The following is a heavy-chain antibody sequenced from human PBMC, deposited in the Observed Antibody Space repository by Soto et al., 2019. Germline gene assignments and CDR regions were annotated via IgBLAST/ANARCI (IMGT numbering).Heavy chain of an antibody. J-gene: IGHJ4*02. CDR3: AMSIVVVTALDY. V-gene: IGHV1-3*01. D-gene: IGHD2-21*02. CDR1: GYTFTSYA. CDR2: INAGNGNT. Sequence: ASVKVSCKASGYTFTSYAMRWVRQAPGQRLEWMGWINAGNGNTKYSQKFQGRVTITRDTSASTAYMELSSLRSEDTAVYYCAMSIVVVTALDYWCQGTLVTVSS.